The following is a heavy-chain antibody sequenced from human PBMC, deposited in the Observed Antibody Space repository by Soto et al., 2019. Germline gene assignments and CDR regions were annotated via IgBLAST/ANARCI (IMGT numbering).Heavy chain of an antibody. CDR3: ARDGAGAYGLGWFDP. J-gene: IGHJ5*02. D-gene: IGHD2-21*01. Sequence: QVQLQESGPGLVKPSQTLSLTCTVSGDSISRGGYYWNWLRQHPRKGLEWTGYIYHRGSTIYNPSLKRRVAISVDASKNRLPLDLSNVTAADTAVYYCARDGAGAYGLGWFDPWGQGILVTVSS. V-gene: IGHV4-31*03. CDR2: IYHRGST. CDR1: GDSISRGGYY.